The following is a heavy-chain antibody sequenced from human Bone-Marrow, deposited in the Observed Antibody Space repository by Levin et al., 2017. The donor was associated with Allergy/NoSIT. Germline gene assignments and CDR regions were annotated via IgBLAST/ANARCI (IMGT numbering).Heavy chain of an antibody. Sequence: NASETLSLTCTVSGGSISSYYWSWIRQPPGRGLEWIGYIYYTGSTNYNPSLKSRVTISVDTSKNQFSLKLSSVTAADTAVYYCARSLYGSGTYYNDEYYYYYYMDVWGKGTTVTVSS. V-gene: IGHV4-59*01. J-gene: IGHJ6*03. CDR1: GGSISSYY. CDR2: IYYTGST. CDR3: ARSLYGSGTYYNDEYYYYYYMDV. D-gene: IGHD3-10*01.